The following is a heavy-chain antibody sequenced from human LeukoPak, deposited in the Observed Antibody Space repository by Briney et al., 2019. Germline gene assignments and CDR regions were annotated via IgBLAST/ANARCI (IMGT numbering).Heavy chain of an antibody. CDR3: AREGHGDYSWFDP. CDR1: GGSISNYY. V-gene: IGHV4-59*12. J-gene: IGHJ5*02. CDR2: TYYSGNA. D-gene: IGHD4-17*01. Sequence: PSETLSLTCTVSGGSISNYYWYWMRQPPGKGLECIGYTYYSGNANYNPSLKSRVTISVDTSKNQFSLKLSSVTAADTAVYYCAREGHGDYSWFDPWGQGTLVTVST.